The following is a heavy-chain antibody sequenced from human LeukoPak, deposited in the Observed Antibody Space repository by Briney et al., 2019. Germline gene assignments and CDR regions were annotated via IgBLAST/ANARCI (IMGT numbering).Heavy chain of an antibody. J-gene: IGHJ1*01. CDR1: GFTVSGTY. Sequence: GGSLRLSCAASGFTVSGTYMSWVRQAPGKGLEWVSVIYSAGDTFSADSVKGRFTISRDNSKNTLYLQMNSLRAEDTAVYYCAAEYFQHWGQGTLVTVSS. V-gene: IGHV3-53*05. CDR3: AAEYFQH. CDR2: IYSAGDT.